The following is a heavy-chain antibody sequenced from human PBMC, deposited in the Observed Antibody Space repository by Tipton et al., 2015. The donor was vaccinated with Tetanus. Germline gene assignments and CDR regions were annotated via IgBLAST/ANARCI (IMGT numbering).Heavy chain of an antibody. D-gene: IGHD3-22*01. CDR3: AKDIFYDSSGYY. CDR1: GFTFSRYW. J-gene: IGHJ4*02. CDR2: INSDGSVK. Sequence: GSLRLSCAASGFTFSRYWMHWVRQAPGKGLVWVSRINSDGSVKDYGDSVKGRFTISRDDSRNTLFLQMDGLRAEDTAVYYCAKDIFYDSSGYYWGQGTLVTVSS. V-gene: IGHV3-74*01.